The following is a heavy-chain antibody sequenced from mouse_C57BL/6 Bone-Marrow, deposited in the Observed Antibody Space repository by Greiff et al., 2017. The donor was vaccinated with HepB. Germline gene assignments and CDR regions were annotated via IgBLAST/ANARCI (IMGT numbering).Heavy chain of an antibody. D-gene: IGHD4-1*01. CDR3: ARDANWDGGFAY. CDR1: GFTFSDFY. J-gene: IGHJ3*01. CDR2: SRNKANDYTT. Sequence: EVQGVESGGGLVQSGRSLRLSCATSGFTFSDFYMEWVRQAPGKGLEWIAASRNKANDYTTEYSASVKGRFIVSRDTSQSILYLQMNPLRAEDTAIYYCARDANWDGGFAYWGQGTLVTVSA. V-gene: IGHV7-1*01.